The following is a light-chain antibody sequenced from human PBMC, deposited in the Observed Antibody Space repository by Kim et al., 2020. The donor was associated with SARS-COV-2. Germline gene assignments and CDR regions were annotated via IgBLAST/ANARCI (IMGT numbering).Light chain of an antibody. V-gene: IGLV6-57*03. Sequence: VTISCTRSSGSIASNYVQWYQQRPGSAPTTVIYEDNQRPSGVPDRFSGSIDSSSNSASLTISGLKTEDEAGYYCQSYDSSIIDWVFGGGTQLTVL. CDR2: EDN. J-gene: IGLJ3*02. CDR1: SGSIASNY. CDR3: QSYDSSIIDWV.